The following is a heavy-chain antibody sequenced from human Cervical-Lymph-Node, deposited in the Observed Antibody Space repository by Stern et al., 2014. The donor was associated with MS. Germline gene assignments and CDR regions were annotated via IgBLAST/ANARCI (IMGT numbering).Heavy chain of an antibody. V-gene: IGHV1-69*01. CDR1: GGTFSSYA. D-gene: IGHD5-24*01. J-gene: IGHJ6*02. Sequence: VQLVESGAEVKKPGSSVKVSCKASGGTFSSYAISWVRQAPGQGLEWMGGIIPIFGTANYAHKFQGRVTITADESTSTAYMELSSLRSEDTAVYYCATGEMATKSYYYYGMDVWGQGTTVTVSS. CDR2: IIPIFGTA. CDR3: ATGEMATKSYYYYGMDV.